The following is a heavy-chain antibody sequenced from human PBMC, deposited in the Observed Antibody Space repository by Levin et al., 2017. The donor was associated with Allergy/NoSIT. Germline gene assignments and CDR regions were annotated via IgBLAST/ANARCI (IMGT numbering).Heavy chain of an antibody. CDR2: IIPIFGTA. D-gene: IGHD3-22*01. V-gene: IGHV1-69*13. J-gene: IGHJ4*02. Sequence: SVKVSCKASGGTFSSYAISWVRQAPGQGLEWMGGIIPIFGTANYAQKFQGRVTITADESTSTAYMELSSLRSEDTAVYYCAGQYYYDSSGYYQGYYFDYWGQGTLVTVSS. CDR1: GGTFSSYA. CDR3: AGQYYYDSSGYYQGYYFDY.